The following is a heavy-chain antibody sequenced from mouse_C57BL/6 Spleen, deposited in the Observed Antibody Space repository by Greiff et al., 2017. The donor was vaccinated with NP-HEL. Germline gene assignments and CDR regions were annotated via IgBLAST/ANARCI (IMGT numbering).Heavy chain of an antibody. CDR2: IYPGDGDT. J-gene: IGHJ1*03. V-gene: IGHV1-80*01. Sequence: QVQLQQSGAELVKPGASVKISCKASGYAFSSYWMNWVKQRPGKGLEWIGQIYPGDGDTNYNGKFKGKATLTADKSSSTAYMQLSSLTSEDSAVYFCARTAATVVAPGYFDVWGTGTTVTVSS. D-gene: IGHD1-1*01. CDR3: ARTAATVVAPGYFDV. CDR1: GYAFSSYW.